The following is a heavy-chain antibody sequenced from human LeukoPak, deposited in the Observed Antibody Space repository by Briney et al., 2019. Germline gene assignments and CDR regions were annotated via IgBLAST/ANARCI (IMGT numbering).Heavy chain of an antibody. V-gene: IGHV3-7*03. Sequence: GGSLRLSCAASGFTFSSYWMSWVRQAPGKGLEWVANIKQDGSEKYYVDSVKGRFTISRDNAKNSLYLQMNSLRAEDTAVYYCARDQRLLWFGTSYYYYYGMDVWGQGTTVTVSS. CDR3: ARDQRLLWFGTSYYYYYGMDV. J-gene: IGHJ6*02. D-gene: IGHD3-10*01. CDR2: IKQDGSEK. CDR1: GFTFSSYW.